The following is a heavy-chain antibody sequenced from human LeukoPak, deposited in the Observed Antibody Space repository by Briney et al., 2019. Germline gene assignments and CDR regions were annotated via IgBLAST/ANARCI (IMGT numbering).Heavy chain of an antibody. V-gene: IGHV3-7*03. CDR3: ARSSYSSSSSV. Sequence: WXXWSRQAPGXXLEWVASINSDGSEGYYADVVKGRFTISRDNAKNSLYLQINSLRAEDTAVYYCARSSYSSSSSVWGQGTMVTVSS. CDR1: W. J-gene: IGHJ3*01. D-gene: IGHD6-6*01. CDR2: INSDGSEG.